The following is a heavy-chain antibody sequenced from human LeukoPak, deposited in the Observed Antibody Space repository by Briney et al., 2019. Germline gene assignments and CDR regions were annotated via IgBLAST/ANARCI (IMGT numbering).Heavy chain of an antibody. J-gene: IGHJ4*02. V-gene: IGHV3-15*01. Sequence: PGGSLRLSCAASGFTFSNAWMSWVRQAPGKGLEWVGRIKSKTDGATTDYAAPVKGRFTISRDDSKNTLYLQMNSLKTEDTAVYYCAKVDYGGNSVSYDVLDYWGQGTLVTVSS. D-gene: IGHD4-23*01. CDR2: IKSKTDGATT. CDR3: AKVDYGGNSVSYDVLDY. CDR1: GFTFSNAW.